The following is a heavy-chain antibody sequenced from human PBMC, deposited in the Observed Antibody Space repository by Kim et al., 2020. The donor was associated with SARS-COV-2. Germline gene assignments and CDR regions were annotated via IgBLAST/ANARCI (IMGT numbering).Heavy chain of an antibody. J-gene: IGHJ6*02. CDR3: ARDRSLDYDILTGYYEEGNGMDV. D-gene: IGHD3-9*01. V-gene: IGHV3-21*01. CDR1: GFTFSSYS. CDR2: ISSSSSYI. Sequence: GGSLRLSCAASGFTFSSYSMNWVRQAPGKGLEWVSSISSSSSYIYYADSVKGRFTISRDNAKNSLYLQMNSLRAEDTAVYYCARDRSLDYDILTGYYEEGNGMDVWGQGTTVTVSS.